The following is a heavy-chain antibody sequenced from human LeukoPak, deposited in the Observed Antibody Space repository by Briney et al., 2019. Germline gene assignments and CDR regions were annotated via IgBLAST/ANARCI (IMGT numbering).Heavy chain of an antibody. D-gene: IGHD6-19*01. Sequence: SETLPLTCTVSGGSISSYYWSWIRQPPGKGLEWIGYIYYSGSTNYNPSLKSRVTISVDTSKNQFSLKLSSVTAADTAVYYCARSGDSSGWYPRRSLDYWGQGTLVTVSS. CDR2: IYYSGST. V-gene: IGHV4-59*01. CDR1: GGSISSYY. CDR3: ARSGDSSGWYPRRSLDY. J-gene: IGHJ4*02.